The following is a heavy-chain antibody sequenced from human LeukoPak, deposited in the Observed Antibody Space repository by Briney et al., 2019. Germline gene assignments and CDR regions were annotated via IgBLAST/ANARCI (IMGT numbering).Heavy chain of an antibody. CDR2: INPNSGVT. D-gene: IGHD3-22*01. J-gene: IGHJ3*02. CDR1: GYTFTGYY. CDR3: ARDRSGYYDSSGYYYPRDAFDI. Sequence: ASVKVSCKASGYTFTGYYMHWVRQAPGQGLEWMGWINPNSGVTNYAQKFKGRVTMTRDTSISTAYMELSRLRSDDTAVYYCARDRSGYYDSSGYYYPRDAFDIWGQGTMVTVSS. V-gene: IGHV1-2*02.